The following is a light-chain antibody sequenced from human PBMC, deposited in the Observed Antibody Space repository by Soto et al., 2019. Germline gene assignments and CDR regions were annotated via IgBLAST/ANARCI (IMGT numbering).Light chain of an antibody. CDR2: DAS. V-gene: IGKV1-33*01. CDR3: QQYDNLPRT. CDR1: QDISNY. J-gene: IGKJ3*01. Sequence: DIQMTQSPSSLSASVGDRVTITCQASQDISNYLNWYQQKPGKAPKLLIYDASNLATGVPSRFSGSGSGTYFTFIISSLRPEDIAKYYCQQYDNLPRTFGPGTKVDIK.